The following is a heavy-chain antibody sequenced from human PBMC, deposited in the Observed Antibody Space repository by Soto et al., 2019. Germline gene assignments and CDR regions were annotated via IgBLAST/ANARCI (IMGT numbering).Heavy chain of an antibody. D-gene: IGHD2-15*01. V-gene: IGHV1-3*01. J-gene: IGHJ4*02. CDR2: ISPVNANT. CDR3: ARDLIATSGALFDY. Sequence: WASVKVSCKASGFSFSDYVMHWVRQAPGQRLEWMGWISPVNANTKYSQKFQGRVTITWDTSATTAYMELSSLSSEDTAVYYCARDLIATSGALFDYWGQGTLVTVSS. CDR1: GFSFSDYV.